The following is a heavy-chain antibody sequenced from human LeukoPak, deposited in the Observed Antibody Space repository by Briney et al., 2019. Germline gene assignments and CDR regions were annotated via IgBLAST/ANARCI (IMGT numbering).Heavy chain of an antibody. CDR1: GGSISSSSYY. Sequence: ASETLSLTCTVSGGSISSSSYYWGWIRQPPGKGLEWIGSIYYSGSTYYNPSLKNRVTMSADTSKNQFSLRLSSVTAADTAVYYCARDGYYYDSSGYAFDIWGQGTMVTVSS. J-gene: IGHJ3*02. D-gene: IGHD3-22*01. CDR2: IYYSGST. CDR3: ARDGYYYDSSGYAFDI. V-gene: IGHV4-39*07.